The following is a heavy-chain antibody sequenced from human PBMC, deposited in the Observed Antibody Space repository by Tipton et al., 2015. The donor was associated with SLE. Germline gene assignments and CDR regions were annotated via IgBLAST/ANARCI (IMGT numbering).Heavy chain of an antibody. J-gene: IGHJ4*01. CDR1: GASISSRSYY. V-gene: IGHV4-61*01. CDR2: MHYTGST. D-gene: IGHD3-10*01. CDR3: ARHRGGWKDGAFDN. Sequence: TLSLTCTVSGASISSRSYYWSWIRQPPEKGLEWIGYMHYTGSTNYNPSLKSRVTISVDTSKDQFSPKLSSVTAADTALYYCARHRGGWKDGAFDNWGPGTLVTVSS.